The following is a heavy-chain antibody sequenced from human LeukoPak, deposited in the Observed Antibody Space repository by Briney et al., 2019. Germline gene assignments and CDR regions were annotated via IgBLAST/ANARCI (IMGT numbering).Heavy chain of an antibody. D-gene: IGHD1-1*01. V-gene: IGHV1-69*06. Sequence: SVKVSCKASRGTFSSYAISWVRQAPGQGLDWMGGIIPIFGTANYAQKFQGRVTITADKSTSTAYMELSSLRSEDTAVYYCAGARVDNWNDAIDYWGRGTLVTVSS. J-gene: IGHJ4*02. CDR3: AGARVDNWNDAIDY. CDR1: RGTFSSYA. CDR2: IIPIFGTA.